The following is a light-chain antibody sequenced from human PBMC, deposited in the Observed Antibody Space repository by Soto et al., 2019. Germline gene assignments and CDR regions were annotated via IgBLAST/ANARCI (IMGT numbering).Light chain of an antibody. J-gene: IGLJ1*01. CDR3: TSYKTSSTDV. V-gene: IGLV2-14*01. Sequence: PSSLTGARGQAITLTSPGTSSDVGGYNYVSWYQQHPGKAPKLMIYDVSNRPSGVSNRFSGSKSGNTASLTISGLQAEHEADYYCTSYKTSSTDVFGTGTKFTVL. CDR1: SSDVGGYNY. CDR2: DVS.